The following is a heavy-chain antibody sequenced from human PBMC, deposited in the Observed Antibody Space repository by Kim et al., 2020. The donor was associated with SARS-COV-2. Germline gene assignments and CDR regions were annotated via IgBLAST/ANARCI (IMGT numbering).Heavy chain of an antibody. CDR3: AAKTSPLAY. V-gene: IGHV3-11*01. D-gene: IGHD2-2*01. CDR2: STK. Sequence: STKYYADSGKGQLTNSRDNAKNSLYLQVNSLRVEDTAVYYCAAKTSPLAYWGQGTLVTVSS. J-gene: IGHJ4*02.